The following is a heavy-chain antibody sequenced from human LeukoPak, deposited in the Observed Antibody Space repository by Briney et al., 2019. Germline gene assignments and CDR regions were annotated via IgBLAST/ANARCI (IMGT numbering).Heavy chain of an antibody. CDR2: ISGSGGST. CDR3: AKGSGSGWYGWFAP. Sequence: GGSLRLSCAASGFTFSSYAMSWVRQAPGKGLEWVSAISGSGGSTYYADSVKGRFTISRDNSKSTFFLQMNTLRAADTAVYYCAKGSGSGWYGWFAPWGQGTLVTVSS. V-gene: IGHV3-23*01. J-gene: IGHJ5*02. CDR1: GFTFSSYA. D-gene: IGHD6-19*01.